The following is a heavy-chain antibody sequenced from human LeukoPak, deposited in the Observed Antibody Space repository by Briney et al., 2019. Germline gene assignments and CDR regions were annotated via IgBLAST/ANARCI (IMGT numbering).Heavy chain of an antibody. V-gene: IGHV3-53*01. CDR3: ARGRGAYYFYMDV. D-gene: IGHD3-16*01. J-gene: IGHJ6*03. CDR1: GFTVSSTY. Sequence: QSGGSLRLSCAASGFTVSSTYMSWVRQAPGKGLEWVSVIYSGGSTYYSDSVKGRFTISRDNSKNTLFLQMKSLRAEDTAVYYCARGRGAYYFYMDVWGKGTTVTVSS. CDR2: IYSGGST.